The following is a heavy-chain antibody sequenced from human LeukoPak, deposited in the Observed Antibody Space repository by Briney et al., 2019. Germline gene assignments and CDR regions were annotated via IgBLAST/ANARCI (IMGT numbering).Heavy chain of an antibody. Sequence: ASVKVSCKASGYTFSRFAMNWVRQAPGQGLEWMGWINTNSGNPTYAQGFAGRFVFSLDTSVNTAYLQISSLKAEDTAVYYRARDSDYYDSSGYHYVHFWGQGTPVTVSS. D-gene: IGHD3-22*01. CDR1: GYTFSRFA. CDR2: INTNSGNP. CDR3: ARDSDYYDSSGYHYVHF. J-gene: IGHJ4*02. V-gene: IGHV7-4-1*02.